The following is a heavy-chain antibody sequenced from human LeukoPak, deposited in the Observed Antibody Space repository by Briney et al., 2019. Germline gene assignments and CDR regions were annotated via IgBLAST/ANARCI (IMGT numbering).Heavy chain of an antibody. CDR1: GYPFTSYD. J-gene: IGHJ5*02. D-gene: IGHD4/OR15-4a*01. CDR2: MNVKSGTA. Sequence: ASVKVSCKASGYPFTSYDLNWVRQAPGQRLEWMGCMNVKSGTADYAPKFQGRVTMTRNTSISTAYMELSSLRPEVTAVYYCARLPGYFGASWGQGTLVTVSS. V-gene: IGHV1-8*01. CDR3: ARLPGYFGAS.